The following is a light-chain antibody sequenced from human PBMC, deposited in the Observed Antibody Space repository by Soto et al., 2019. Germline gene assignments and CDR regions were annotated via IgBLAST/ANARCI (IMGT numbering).Light chain of an antibody. V-gene: IGLV2-14*03. J-gene: IGLJ2*01. CDR1: SSDIGADNL. CDR3: NSWTTRTPMI. Sequence: QSALTQPASVSGSPGQSITISCTGTSSDIGADNLVSWYQQHPGKAPKLMLYDVNIPTSGVSNRLSGSKSGNTASLTISGRQAEDVADYYCNSWTTRTPMIFGGGTKVTVL. CDR2: DVN.